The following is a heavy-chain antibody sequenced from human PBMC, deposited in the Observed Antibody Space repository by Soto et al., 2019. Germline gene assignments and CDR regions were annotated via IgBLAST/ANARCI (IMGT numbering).Heavy chain of an antibody. CDR2: ISWNSGSI. CDR1: GFTFDDYA. J-gene: IGHJ4*02. Sequence: PGGSLRLSCAASGFTFDDYAMRWVRQAPGKGLEWVSGISWNSGSIGYADSVKGRFTISRDNAKNSLYLQMNSLRAEDTALYYCAKDRNFWSGPGHWGQGTLVTVSS. CDR3: AKDRNFWSGPGH. V-gene: IGHV3-9*01. D-gene: IGHD3-3*01.